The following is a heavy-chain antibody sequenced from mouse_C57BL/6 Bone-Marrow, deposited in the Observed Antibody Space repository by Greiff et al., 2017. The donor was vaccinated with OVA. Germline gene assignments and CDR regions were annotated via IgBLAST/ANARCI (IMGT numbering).Heavy chain of an antibody. D-gene: IGHD3-2*02. CDR2: FYPGSGSI. V-gene: IGHV1-62-2*01. Sequence: VKLVESGAELVKPGASVKLSCKASGYTFTEYTIHWVKQRSGQGLEWIGWFYPGSGSIKYNEKFKDKATLTVDKSSSTVYMELSRLTSEDSAVYFGASHEDGAQAPFDYWGQGTLVTVSA. CDR1: GYTFTEYT. J-gene: IGHJ3*01. CDR3: ASHEDGAQAPFDY.